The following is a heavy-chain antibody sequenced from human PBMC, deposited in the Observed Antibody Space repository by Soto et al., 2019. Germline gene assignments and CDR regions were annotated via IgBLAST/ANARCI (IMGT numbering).Heavy chain of an antibody. Sequence: ALRLSCAASGFTFSSYAMHWARQAPGKGLEWVAVISYDGSNKYYADSVKGRFTISRDNSKNTLYLQMNSLRAEDTAVYYCAREDRDIVVVPAAILPDYWGQGTLVTV. V-gene: IGHV3-30-3*01. CDR1: GFTFSSYA. CDR3: AREDRDIVVVPAAILPDY. CDR2: ISYDGSNK. J-gene: IGHJ4*02. D-gene: IGHD2-2*02.